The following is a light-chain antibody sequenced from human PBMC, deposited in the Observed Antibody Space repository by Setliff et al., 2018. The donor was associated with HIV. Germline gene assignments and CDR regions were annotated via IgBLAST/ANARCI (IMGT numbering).Light chain of an antibody. J-gene: IGKJ1*01. CDR1: QNVGHY. CDR3: QQSYNTPRN. Sequence: DIQMTQSPSSLSASVGDSVTITCRTSQNVGHYLHWYQQKPGKSPKLLIYGATSLQSGVPSRFSGAGYGTDFTLFISSLQPEDFATYYCQQSYNTPRNFGQGTKV. V-gene: IGKV1-39*01. CDR2: GAT.